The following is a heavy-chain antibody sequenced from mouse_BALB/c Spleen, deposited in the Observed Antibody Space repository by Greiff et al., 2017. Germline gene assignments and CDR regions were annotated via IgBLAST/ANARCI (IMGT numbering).Heavy chain of an antibody. Sequence: EVKLMESGPGLVKPSQSLSLTCTVTGYSITSDYAWNWIRQFPGNKLEWMGYISYSGSTSYNPSLKSRISITRDTSKNQFFLQLNSVTTEDTATYYCARRGTTVDYYAMDYWGQGTSVTVSS. V-gene: IGHV3-2*02. J-gene: IGHJ4*01. D-gene: IGHD1-1*01. CDR3: ARRGTTVDYYAMDY. CDR1: GYSITSDYA. CDR2: ISYSGST.